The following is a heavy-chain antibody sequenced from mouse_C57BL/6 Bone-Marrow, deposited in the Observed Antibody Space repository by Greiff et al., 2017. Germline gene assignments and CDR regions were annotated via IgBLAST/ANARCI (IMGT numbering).Heavy chain of an antibody. CDR3: ANDEYDYFGD. D-gene: IGHD5-2*01. J-gene: IGHJ2*01. V-gene: IGHV1-50*01. CDR1: GYTFTSYW. Sequence: QVQLQQPGAELVKPGASVKLSCKASGYTFTSYWMQWVKQRPGQGLEWIGEIDPADSNTNYNQKFKGKATLTVDTSSSTAYMQHSSLTSEDSAVYDGANDEYDYFGDWCQGTTLTVSS. CDR2: IDPADSNT.